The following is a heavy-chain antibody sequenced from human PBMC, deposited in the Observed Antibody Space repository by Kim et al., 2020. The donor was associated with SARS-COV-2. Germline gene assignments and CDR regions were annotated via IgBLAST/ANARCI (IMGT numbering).Heavy chain of an antibody. CDR1: GASISSYY. CDR2: IYYSGST. V-gene: IGHV4-59*08. J-gene: IGHJ6*02. CDR3: ARLAPAHYDILTGYLYYYGMDV. D-gene: IGHD3-9*01. Sequence: SETLSLTCTVSGASISSYYWSWIRQPPGKGLEWIGCIYYSGSTNYNPSLKSRVTISVHTSKNQFSLKLSSVTAADTAVYYCARLAPAHYDILTGYLYYYGMDVWGQGTTVTVSS.